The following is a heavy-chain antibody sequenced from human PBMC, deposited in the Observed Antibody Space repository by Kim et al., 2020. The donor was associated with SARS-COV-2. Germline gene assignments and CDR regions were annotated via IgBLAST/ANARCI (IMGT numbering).Heavy chain of an antibody. J-gene: IGHJ4*02. CDR1: GFIFSDYS. CDR2: TTRSGNAS. D-gene: IGHD3-10*01. CDR3: VKYGRDYGAVH. Sequence: GGSLRLSCSASGFIFSDYSIHWVRRAPGEGLEYVSATTRSGNASFFSASVEGRFTVSRDNSKDTLYLQMTSLRPEDTYVYYCVKYGRDYGAVHWGRGTLVIVSS. V-gene: IGHV3-64D*06.